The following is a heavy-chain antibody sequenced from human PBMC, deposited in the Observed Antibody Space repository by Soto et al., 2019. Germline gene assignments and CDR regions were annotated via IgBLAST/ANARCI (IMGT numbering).Heavy chain of an antibody. Sequence: SETLSLTCAVSGGSISSDNWWSWVRQPPGKGLQWIGKIYHSGSTNYNPSLKSRVTISVDKSKNRFSLELSSVTAADTAVYYCERGTSWSHLDPWGRGTMVTVYS. J-gene: IGHJ5*02. CDR3: ERGTSWSHLDP. CDR1: GGSISSDNW. V-gene: IGHV4-4*02. CDR2: IYHSGST. D-gene: IGHD3-3*02.